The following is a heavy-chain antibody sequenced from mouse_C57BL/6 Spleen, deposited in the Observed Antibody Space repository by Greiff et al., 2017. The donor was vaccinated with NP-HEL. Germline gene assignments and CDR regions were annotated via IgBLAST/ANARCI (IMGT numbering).Heavy chain of an antibody. J-gene: IGHJ3*01. D-gene: IGHD2-4*01. Sequence: QVQLQQPGAELVKPGASVKLSCKASGYTFTSYWMHWVKQRPGRGLEWIGRIDPNSGGTKYNEKFKSKATLTVDKSSSTAYMQLSSLTSEDSAVYYCARDAGEFYDYGGFAYWGQGTLVTVSA. CDR3: ARDAGEFYDYGGFAY. CDR2: IDPNSGGT. V-gene: IGHV1-72*01. CDR1: GYTFTSYW.